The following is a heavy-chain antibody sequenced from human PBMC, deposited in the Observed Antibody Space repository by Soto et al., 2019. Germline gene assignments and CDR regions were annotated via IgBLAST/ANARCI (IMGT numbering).Heavy chain of an antibody. D-gene: IGHD5-12*01. J-gene: IGHJ6*02. CDR2: ISWDGGST. Sequence: GGSLRLSCAASGFTFDDYAMHWVRQAPGKGLEWVSLISWDGGSTYYADSVKGRFTISRDNSKNSLYLQMNSLRAEDTAWYYCAKDLGNPLPRRLYYYYGMDVWGQGTTVTVSS. V-gene: IGHV3-43D*04. CDR1: GFTFDDYA. CDR3: AKDLGNPLPRRLYYYYGMDV.